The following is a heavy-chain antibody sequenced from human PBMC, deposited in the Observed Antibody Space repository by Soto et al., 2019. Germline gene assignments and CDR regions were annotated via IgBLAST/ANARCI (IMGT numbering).Heavy chain of an antibody. V-gene: IGHV3-74*01. D-gene: IGHD7-27*01. J-gene: IGHJ4*02. Sequence: EVQPVESGGGLVQPGGSLRISCAASGFTFSSFWMHWVRQAPGKGLAWVSHISNDGSSIGYADSVKGRFTISRDNAKNMLYRQVSGLRADDTAVYYCTSLGRGTTDYWGQGALVTVPS. CDR3: TSLGRGTTDY. CDR1: GFTFSSFW. CDR2: ISNDGSSI.